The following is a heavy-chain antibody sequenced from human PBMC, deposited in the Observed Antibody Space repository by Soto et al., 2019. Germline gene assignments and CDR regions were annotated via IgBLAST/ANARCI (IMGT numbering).Heavy chain of an antibody. D-gene: IGHD3-10*02. Sequence: GKGLEWMGWIHPNTGGTNYAQKFRGRVTMTSDTSISTAYMELSSLKSDDTAVYYCARDQGGMHEDDISSDYYVSDYLLQRT. CDR3: ARDQGGMHEDDISSDYYVSDY. V-gene: IGHV1-2*02. CDR2: IHPNTGGT. J-gene: IGHJ4*02.